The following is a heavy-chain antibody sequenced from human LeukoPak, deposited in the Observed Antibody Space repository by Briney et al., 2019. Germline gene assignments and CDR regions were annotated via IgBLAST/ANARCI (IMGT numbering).Heavy chain of an antibody. D-gene: IGHD3-22*01. V-gene: IGHV3-23*01. J-gene: IGHJ4*02. CDR3: AKGEGSTGFTCSYYFHR. Sequence: GGSLRLSCTASGFTFSSYAMSWVRQAPGKGREWVSAISGSGGHTYYADSVKGRFTISRGNSKNTLSVEMNSLRAADTAVSYCAKGEGSTGFTCSYYFHRWGQGPLVTVSS. CDR2: ISGSGGHT. CDR1: GFTFSSYA.